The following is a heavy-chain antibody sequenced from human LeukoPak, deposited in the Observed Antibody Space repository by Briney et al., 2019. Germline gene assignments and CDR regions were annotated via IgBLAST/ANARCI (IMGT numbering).Heavy chain of an antibody. Sequence: GGSLRLSCAASGFTFDDYGMSWVRQAPGKGLEWVSGINWNGGSTDYADSVKGRFTISRDNAKNSLYLQMNSLRAEDTAVYYCASYVQRIAAAGTGTFYYYYYMDVWGKGTTVTVSS. CDR1: GFTFDDYG. J-gene: IGHJ6*03. V-gene: IGHV3-20*04. CDR2: INWNGGST. D-gene: IGHD6-13*01. CDR3: ASYVQRIAAAGTGTFYYYYYMDV.